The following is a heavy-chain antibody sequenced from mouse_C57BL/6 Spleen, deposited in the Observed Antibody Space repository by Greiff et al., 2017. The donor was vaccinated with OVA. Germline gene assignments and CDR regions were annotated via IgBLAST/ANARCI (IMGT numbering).Heavy chain of an antibody. J-gene: IGHJ3*01. CDR2: INPNNGGT. Sequence: SGPELVKPGASVKIPCKASGYTFTDYNMDWVKQSHGKSLEWIGDINPNNGGTIYNQKFKGKATLTVDKSSSTAYMELRSLTSEDTAVYYCARLAWFAYWGQGTLVTVSA. CDR1: GYTFTDYN. V-gene: IGHV1-18*01. CDR3: ARLAWFAY.